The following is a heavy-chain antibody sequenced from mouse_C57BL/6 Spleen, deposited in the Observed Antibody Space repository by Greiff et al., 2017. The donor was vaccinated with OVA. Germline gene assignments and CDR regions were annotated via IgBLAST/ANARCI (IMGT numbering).Heavy chain of an antibody. V-gene: IGHV1-15*01. J-gene: IGHJ1*03. Sequence: VKLQESGAELVRPGASVTLSCKASGYTFTDYEMHWVKQTPVHGLEWIGAIDPETGGTAYNQKFKGKAILTADKSSSTAYMELRSLTSEDSAVYYCTREDSYGSSYDWYFDVWGTGTTVTVAS. D-gene: IGHD1-1*01. CDR3: TREDSYGSSYDWYFDV. CDR2: IDPETGGT. CDR1: GYTFTDYE.